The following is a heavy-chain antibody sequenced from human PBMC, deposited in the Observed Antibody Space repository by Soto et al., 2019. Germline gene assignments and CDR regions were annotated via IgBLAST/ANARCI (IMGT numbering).Heavy chain of an antibody. CDR3: AGVMVYAPLAIDYYYYYGMDV. Sequence: EVQLVESGGGLVQPGGSLRLSCAASGFTFSSYWMSWVRQAPGKGLEWVANIKQDGSEKYYVDSVKGRFTISRDNAKNSLYLQMNSLRAEDTAVYYCAGVMVYAPLAIDYYYYYGMDVWGQGTTVTVSS. CDR2: IKQDGSEK. J-gene: IGHJ6*02. D-gene: IGHD2-8*01. CDR1: GFTFSSYW. V-gene: IGHV3-7*05.